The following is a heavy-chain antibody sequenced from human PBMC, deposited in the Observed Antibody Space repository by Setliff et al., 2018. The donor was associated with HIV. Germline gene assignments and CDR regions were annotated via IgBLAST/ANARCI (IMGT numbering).Heavy chain of an antibody. CDR2: INPYSGNT. CDR3: VRGIYDSSGFWYPHGDS. D-gene: IGHD3-22*01. Sequence: ASVKVSCKASGYTFTSYDINWVRHATGHGLEWMGWINPYSGNTGYAQKFQGRVTMTRETSTSTAYLELSNLRAEDTAVYYCVRGIYDSSGFWYPHGDSWGQGTLVTVSS. J-gene: IGHJ5*01. CDR1: GYTFTSYD. V-gene: IGHV1-8*01.